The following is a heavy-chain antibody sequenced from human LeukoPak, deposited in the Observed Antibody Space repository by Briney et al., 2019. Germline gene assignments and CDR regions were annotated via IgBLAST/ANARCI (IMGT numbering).Heavy chain of an antibody. Sequence: SSETLSLTCAVYGGSFSGYYWSWIRQPPGKGLEWIGEINHSGSTTYNPSLKSRVTISVDTSKNQFSLKLSSVTAADTAVYYCARGPYCSGGSCEPYGMDVWGQGTTVTVSS. J-gene: IGHJ6*02. CDR2: INHSGST. CDR1: GGSFSGYY. D-gene: IGHD2-15*01. V-gene: IGHV4-34*01. CDR3: ARGPYCSGGSCEPYGMDV.